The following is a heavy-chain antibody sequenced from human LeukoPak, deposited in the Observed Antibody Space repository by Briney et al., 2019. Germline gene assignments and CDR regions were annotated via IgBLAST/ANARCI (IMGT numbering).Heavy chain of an antibody. CDR2: INHSGST. J-gene: IGHJ4*02. V-gene: IGHV4-34*01. D-gene: IGHD2/OR15-2a*01. CDR1: GGSFSGYY. CDR3: ARGSLSFREIDY. Sequence: NSSETLSLTCAVYGGSFSGYYWSWIRQPPGKGLEWIGEINHSGSTNYNPSLKSRVTISVDTSKNQFSLKLSSVTAADTAVYYCARGSLSFREIDYWGQGTLVTVSS.